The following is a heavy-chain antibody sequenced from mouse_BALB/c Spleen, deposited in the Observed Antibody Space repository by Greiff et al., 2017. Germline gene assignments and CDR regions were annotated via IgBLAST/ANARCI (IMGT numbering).Heavy chain of an antibody. CDR2: ISYSGST. CDR1: GYSITSDYA. V-gene: IGHV3-2*02. J-gene: IGHJ4*01. CDR3: ALYGNLYYYAMDY. D-gene: IGHD2-10*02. Sequence: EVQLVESGPGLVKPSQSLSLTCTVTGYSITSDYAWNWIRQFPGNKLEWMGYISYSGSTSYNPSLKSRISITRDTSKNQFFLQLNSVTTEDTATYYCALYGNLYYYAMDYWGQGTSVTVSS.